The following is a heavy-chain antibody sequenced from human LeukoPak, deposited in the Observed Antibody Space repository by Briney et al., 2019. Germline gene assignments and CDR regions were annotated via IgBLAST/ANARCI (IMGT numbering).Heavy chain of an antibody. Sequence: GGSLRLSWAASGFTVSSNYMSWVRQAPGKGLEWVSVIYSGGSTYYADSVKGRFSISRDNSKNTLYLQMNSLRAEDTAVYYCARDLSPWETRNPDAFDIWGQGTMVTVSS. V-gene: IGHV3-53*01. CDR1: GFTVSSNY. J-gene: IGHJ3*02. CDR3: ARDLSPWETRNPDAFDI. CDR2: IYSGGST. D-gene: IGHD1-14*01.